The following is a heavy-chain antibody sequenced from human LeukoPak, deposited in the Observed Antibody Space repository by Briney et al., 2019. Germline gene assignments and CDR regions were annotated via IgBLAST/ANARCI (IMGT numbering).Heavy chain of an antibody. J-gene: IGHJ3*02. CDR2: FDPEDGET. D-gene: IGHD3-3*01. CDR1: GYTLTELS. CDR3: ATRDSRITIFGVVIIPEEIAFDI. Sequence: ASVKVSCKVSGYTLTELSMHWVRQAPGKGLEWMGGFDPEDGETIYAQKFQGRVTMTEDTSTDTAYMELSSLRSEDTAVYYCATRDSRITIFGVVIIPEEIAFDIWGQGTMVTVSS. V-gene: IGHV1-24*01.